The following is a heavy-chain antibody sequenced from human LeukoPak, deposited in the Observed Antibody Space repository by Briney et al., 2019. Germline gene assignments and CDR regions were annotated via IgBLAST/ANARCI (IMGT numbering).Heavy chain of an antibody. CDR2: IIPIFGTA. CDR3: ASGGYSGSLKYYYYYYMDV. V-gene: IGHV1-69*13. D-gene: IGHD1-26*01. J-gene: IGHJ6*03. Sequence: SVKASCKASGYTFTSYGISWVRQAPGQGLEWMGGIIPIFGTANYAQEFQGRVTITADESTSTAYMELSSLRSEDTAVYYCASGGYSGSLKYYYYYYMDVWGKGTTVTISS. CDR1: GYTFTSYG.